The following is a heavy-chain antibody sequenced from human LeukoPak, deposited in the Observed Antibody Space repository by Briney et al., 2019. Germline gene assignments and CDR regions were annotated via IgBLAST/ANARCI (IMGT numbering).Heavy chain of an antibody. V-gene: IGHV3-11*04. CDR2: ISSVGSST. CDR3: AREEYSSSPPEY. Sequence: KPGGSLRLSCAASGFTFSGDYMSWIRQAPGKGLEWVSYISSVGSSTAYADSVKGRFTISRDNAKNSLFLQMNSLRAEDTAVYYCAREEYSSSPPEYWGQGTLVTVSS. D-gene: IGHD6-6*01. J-gene: IGHJ4*02. CDR1: GFTFSGDY.